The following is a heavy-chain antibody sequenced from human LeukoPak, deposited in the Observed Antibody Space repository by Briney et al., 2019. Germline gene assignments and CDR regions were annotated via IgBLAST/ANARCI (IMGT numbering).Heavy chain of an antibody. CDR3: AKEGVFGVVILYYYVDD. Sequence: PGGSLRLSCAASGFTFSSYAMHWVRQAPGKGLEWVAVISYDGSNKYYADSVKGRFTISRDNSKNTLYLQMNSLRAEDTAVYYCAKEGVFGVVILYYYVDDWGKGTTVTVSS. V-gene: IGHV3-30*04. CDR2: ISYDGSNK. D-gene: IGHD3-3*01. CDR1: GFTFSSYA. J-gene: IGHJ6*03.